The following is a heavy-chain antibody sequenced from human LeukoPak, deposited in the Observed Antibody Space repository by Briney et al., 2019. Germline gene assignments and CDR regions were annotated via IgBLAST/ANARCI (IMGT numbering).Heavy chain of an antibody. J-gene: IGHJ6*02. CDR3: ARELVRGVIITYNYYYGMDV. D-gene: IGHD3-10*01. CDR2: INPNSGGT. V-gene: IGHV1-2*02. Sequence: ASVKVSCKASGYTFTGYYMHWVRQAPGQGLEWMGWINPNSGGTNYAQKFQGRVTMTRDTSISTAYMELSRLRSDDTAVYYCARELVRGVIITYNYYYGMDVWGQGTTVTVFS. CDR1: GYTFTGYY.